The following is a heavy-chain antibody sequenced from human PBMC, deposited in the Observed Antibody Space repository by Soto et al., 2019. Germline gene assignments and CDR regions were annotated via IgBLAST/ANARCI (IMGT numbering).Heavy chain of an antibody. CDR2: IHSSRSII. CDR1: GFTFSSHA. V-gene: IGHV3-48*02. Sequence: EVQLVDSGGGFVQPGVSLRLSCAVSGFTFSSHAMNWVRQAPGKGLEWVAYIHSSRSIIYYADSVKGRFTISRDNAKNLPYLQLESLRDEGTAVYYCARDARKADYEYRGSGTLVTVSS. J-gene: IGHJ4*02. D-gene: IGHD3-16*01. CDR3: ARDARKADYEY.